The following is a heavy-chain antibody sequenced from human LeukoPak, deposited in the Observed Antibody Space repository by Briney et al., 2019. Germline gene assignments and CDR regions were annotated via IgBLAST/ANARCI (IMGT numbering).Heavy chain of an antibody. CDR1: GFTFSSHN. CDR3: AKDRSGTWSFDY. V-gene: IGHV3-33*06. CDR2: VWYDGIKN. D-gene: IGHD3-3*01. J-gene: IGHJ4*02. Sequence: GSSLRLSCAASGFTFSSHNMHWVRQAPGKGLEWLAVVWYDGIKNVFADSVKGRFTLSSDNSNNTPFMQINSLGVEDTAVYYCAKDRSGTWSFDYWGQGTLVTVSS.